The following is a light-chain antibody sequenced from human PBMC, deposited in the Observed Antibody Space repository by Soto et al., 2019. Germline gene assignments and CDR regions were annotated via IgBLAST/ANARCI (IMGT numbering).Light chain of an antibody. J-gene: IGLJ3*02. CDR3: QSYDSSLSGWV. V-gene: IGLV1-40*01. Sequence: QSVLTQPPSVSGAPGQRVTISCTGSSSNIGAGYDVHWYQQLPGTAPKLLIQGNSNRPSGVPDRFSGSKSGTSAFLAITGLQAEDEADYYCQSYDSSLSGWVFGGGTKVTVL. CDR2: GNS. CDR1: SSNIGAGYD.